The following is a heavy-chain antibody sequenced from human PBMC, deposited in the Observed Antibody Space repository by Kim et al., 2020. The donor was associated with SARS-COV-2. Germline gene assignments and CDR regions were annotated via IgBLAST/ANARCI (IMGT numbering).Heavy chain of an antibody. V-gene: IGHV3-66*01. J-gene: IGHJ5*02. CDR2: IYSGGST. D-gene: IGHD3-3*01. Sequence: GGSLRLSCAASGFTVSSNYMSWVRQAPGKGLEWVSVIYSGGSTYYADSVKGRFTISRDNSKNTLYLQMNSLRAEDTAVYYCARGRGSGSPPRFDPWGQGTLVTVSS. CDR3: ARGRGSGSPPRFDP. CDR1: GFTVSSNY.